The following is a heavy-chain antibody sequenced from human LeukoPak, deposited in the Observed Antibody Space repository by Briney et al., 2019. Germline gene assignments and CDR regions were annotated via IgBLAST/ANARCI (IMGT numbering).Heavy chain of an antibody. CDR3: ARGSVYYGLL. D-gene: IGHD3-10*01. J-gene: IGHJ3*01. CDR1: GGSFSGYY. V-gene: IGHV4-34*01. Sequence: SETLSLTCAVYGGSFSGYYWSWIRQPLGKGLEWIGEINHSGSTNYNPSLKSRVTISVDTSKNQFSLKLSSVTAADTAVYYCARGSVYYGLLWGQGTMVTVSS. CDR2: INHSGST.